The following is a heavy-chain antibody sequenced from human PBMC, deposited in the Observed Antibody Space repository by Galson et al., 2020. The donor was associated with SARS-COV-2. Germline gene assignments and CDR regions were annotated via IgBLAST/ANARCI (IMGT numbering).Heavy chain of an antibody. Sequence: GESLKISCAASALTVSSTYMSWVRQAPGKGLEWVSLIKSGGETYYTDSVKGRFTISRDNSKNTLGLQMNNLRPEDTAVYYCGGAVRPQGAFFHYIDVWGKGTSVTVSS. CDR1: ALTVSSTY. D-gene: IGHD6-6*01. CDR3: GGAVRPQGAFFHYIDV. CDR2: IKSGGET. V-gene: IGHV3-66*01. J-gene: IGHJ6*03.